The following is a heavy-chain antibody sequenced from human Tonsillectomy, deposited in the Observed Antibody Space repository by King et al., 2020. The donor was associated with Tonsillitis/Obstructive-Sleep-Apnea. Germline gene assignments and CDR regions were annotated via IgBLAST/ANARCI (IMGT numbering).Heavy chain of an antibody. CDR1: GGSMRSFY. CDR2: IYHSGST. Sequence: VQLQESGPGLVKPSETLSLTCTVSGGSMRSFYWSWIRQPPGKGLEWIGNIYHSGSTKDHPALKCRVIISVDTSKNQFSLKLTSVTAADTAVYYCARMGDSYYDSATYYPEYFQHWGQGSLVTVSS. V-gene: IGHV4-59*01. J-gene: IGHJ1*01. CDR3: ARMGDSYYDSATYYPEYFQH. D-gene: IGHD3-22*01.